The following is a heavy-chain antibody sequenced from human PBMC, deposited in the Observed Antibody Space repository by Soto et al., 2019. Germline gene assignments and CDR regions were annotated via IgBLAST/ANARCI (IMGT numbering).Heavy chain of an antibody. Sequence: QITLRESGPTLVKPTQTLTLTCTFSGCSLSTTGLGVGWIRQPPGRALECLAIIYWDDDKRYMSSLKSRLTITKDTSKNQVVLTMTNIDPVDTATYYCARTLPSLTGYYTLDYWGQGTLVTVSS. J-gene: IGHJ4*02. CDR3: ARTLPSLTGYYTLDY. V-gene: IGHV2-5*02. CDR1: GCSLSTTGLG. D-gene: IGHD3-9*01. CDR2: IYWDDDK.